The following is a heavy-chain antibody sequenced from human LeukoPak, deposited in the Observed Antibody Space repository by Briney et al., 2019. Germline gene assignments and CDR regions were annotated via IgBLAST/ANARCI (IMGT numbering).Heavy chain of an antibody. D-gene: IGHD1-26*01. CDR1: GFTFSSYS. CDR3: ARDRGGSYSAFDY. Sequence: GGSLRLSCAASGFTFSSYSMNWVRQAPRKGPEWVSFISSSSSTTYYADSVKGRFTISRDNAKKSLYLQINSLRAEDTVVYYCARDRGGSYSAFDYWGQGTLVSVCS. J-gene: IGHJ4*02. CDR2: ISSSSSTT. V-gene: IGHV3-48*04.